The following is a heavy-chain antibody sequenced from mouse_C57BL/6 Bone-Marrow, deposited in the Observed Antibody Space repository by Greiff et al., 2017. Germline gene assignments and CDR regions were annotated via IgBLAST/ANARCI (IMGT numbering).Heavy chain of an antibody. J-gene: IGHJ2*01. V-gene: IGHV1-5*01. CDR3: TREFSITTVVALDY. CDR1: GYTFTSYW. D-gene: IGHD1-1*01. CDR2: IYPGNSDT. Sequence: VQLKQSGTVLARPGASVKMSCKTSGYTFTSYWMHWVKQSTGQGLKWLGAIYPGNSDTSYNQKFKGKSKLTAVTSASTAYMELSSLTNEDSAVYYCTREFSITTVVALDYWGQGTTLTVSS.